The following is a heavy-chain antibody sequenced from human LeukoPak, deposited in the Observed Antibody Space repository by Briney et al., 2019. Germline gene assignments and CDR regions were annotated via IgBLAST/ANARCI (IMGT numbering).Heavy chain of an antibody. CDR3: ARAQGYSYSSHFDQ. CDR2: INPSGGST. V-gene: IGHV1-46*01. D-gene: IGHD5-18*01. Sequence: ASVKLSFRASGYTFTSYYIHWVRQAPGQGLEWMGIINPSGGSTNYAQKFQGRVTMTRDTSTSTVYMELSSLRSEDTAVYYCARAQGYSYSSHFDQWGQGTLVTVSS. J-gene: IGHJ4*02. CDR1: GYTFTSYY.